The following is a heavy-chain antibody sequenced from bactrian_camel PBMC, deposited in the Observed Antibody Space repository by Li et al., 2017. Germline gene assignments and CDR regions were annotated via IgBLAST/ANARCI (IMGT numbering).Heavy chain of an antibody. CDR3: EADCELRYGHFDFDIGS. D-gene: IGHD2*01. CDR2: MYSGESTT. Sequence: HVQLVESGGGSVQAGESLRLSCTAPPSTYSGSCMGWFRQATGKEREGVTQMYSGESTTYYADSVKGRFTISHDNAKRTLYLQMNNLKPEDTAMYYCEADCELRYGHFDFDIGSRGQGTQVTVS. V-gene: IGHV3-3*01. CDR1: PSTYSGSC. J-gene: IGHJ4*01.